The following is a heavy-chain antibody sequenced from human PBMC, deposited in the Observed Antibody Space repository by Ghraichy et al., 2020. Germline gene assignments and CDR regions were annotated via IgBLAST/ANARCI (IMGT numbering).Heavy chain of an antibody. J-gene: IGHJ4*02. D-gene: IGHD2-2*01. CDR1: GFTFSGST. CDR2: ITSPSNTI. V-gene: IGHV3-48*02. CDR3: ASDSSPFSY. Sequence: GGSLRLSCGASGFTFSGSTMSWVRQAPGKGLEWVSSITSPSNTIYYADSVKGRFTISRDNAKNSLFLQMNSLRDEDTAVYYCASDSSPFSYWGQGTLVTVSS.